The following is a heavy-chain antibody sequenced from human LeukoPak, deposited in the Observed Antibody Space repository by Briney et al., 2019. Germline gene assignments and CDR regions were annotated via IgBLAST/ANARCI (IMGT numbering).Heavy chain of an antibody. CDR1: GFTVSSNY. D-gene: IGHD3-10*01. CDR3: AKDTGSHMFDY. V-gene: IGHV3-23*01. CDR2: ISAYRNST. J-gene: IGHJ4*02. Sequence: GGSLRLSCAASGFTVSSNYMTWVRQAPGKGLEWVSIISAYRNSTYYADSVKGRFTISRDNSKNTLYLQMNSLRAEDTAVYYCAKDTGSHMFDYWGQGSLVTVSS.